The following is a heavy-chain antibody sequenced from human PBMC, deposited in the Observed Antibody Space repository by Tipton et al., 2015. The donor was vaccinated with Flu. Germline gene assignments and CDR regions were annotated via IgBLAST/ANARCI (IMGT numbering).Heavy chain of an antibody. CDR1: GGSISSYY. Sequence: TLSLTCIVSGGSISSYYRSWIRQPPGKGLEWIGYIYYSGSTNYNPSLKSRVTISVDTSKNQFSLKLSSVTAADTAVYYCARGDCSSTSCLDYWGQGTLVTVSS. V-gene: IGHV4-59*01. D-gene: IGHD2-2*01. CDR3: ARGDCSSTSCLDY. J-gene: IGHJ4*02. CDR2: IYYSGST.